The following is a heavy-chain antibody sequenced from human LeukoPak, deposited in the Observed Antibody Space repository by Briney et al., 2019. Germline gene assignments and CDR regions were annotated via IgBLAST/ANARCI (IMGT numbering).Heavy chain of an antibody. CDR2: FDPEDGET. J-gene: IGHJ4*02. D-gene: IGHD5-18*01. V-gene: IGHV1-24*01. CDR1: GYTLTELS. Sequence: GASVTVSCKVSGYTLTELSMHWVRQAPGKGLEWMGGFDPEDGETIYAQKFQGRVTMTEDTSTDTAYMELSSLRSEDTAVYYCATLRYSYGSFDYWGQGTLVTVSS. CDR3: ATLRYSYGSFDY.